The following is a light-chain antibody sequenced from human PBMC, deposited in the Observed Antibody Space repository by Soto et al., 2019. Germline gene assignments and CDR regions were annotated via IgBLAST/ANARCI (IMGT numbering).Light chain of an antibody. V-gene: IGLV2-18*02. Sequence: SALTQPPSVSGAPGQSVAISCPGNSSDVGSSNGVSWYQQPPGTAPKLMIYDVSNRPSGVPDRFSGSKSGNTASLTISGLQAEDEADYYCSSYTTSSIYVFGTGTKVTVL. CDR3: SSYTTSSIYV. CDR1: SSDVGSSNG. J-gene: IGLJ1*01. CDR2: DVS.